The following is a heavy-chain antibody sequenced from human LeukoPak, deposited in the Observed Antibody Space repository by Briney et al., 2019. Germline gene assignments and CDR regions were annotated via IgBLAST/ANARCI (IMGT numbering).Heavy chain of an antibody. CDR2: ISSSGSTI. CDR3: ARELVTQIIDY. V-gene: IGHV3-48*03. CDR1: GFTFSWYS. Sequence: GGSLSLSCAASGFTFSWYSMNWVRQAPGEGLEWVSYISSSGSTIYYADSVKGRFTISRDNAKNSLYLQMNSLRAEDTAVYYCARELVTQIIDYWGQGTLVTVSS. J-gene: IGHJ4*02. D-gene: IGHD3-9*01.